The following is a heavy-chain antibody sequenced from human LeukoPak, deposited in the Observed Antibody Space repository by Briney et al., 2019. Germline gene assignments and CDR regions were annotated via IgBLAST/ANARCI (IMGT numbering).Heavy chain of an antibody. CDR2: IYSGGST. CDR1: GFTVSSNY. CDR3: ARDEASSSCVRYMDV. V-gene: IGHV3-53*01. Sequence: PGGSLRLSCSASGFTVSSNYMSWVRQAPGKGLEWVSVIYSGGSTYYADSVKGRFTISRDNSKNTLYLQMNSLRAEDTAVYYCARDEASSSCVRYMDVWGKGTTVTVSS. D-gene: IGHD6-13*01. J-gene: IGHJ6*03.